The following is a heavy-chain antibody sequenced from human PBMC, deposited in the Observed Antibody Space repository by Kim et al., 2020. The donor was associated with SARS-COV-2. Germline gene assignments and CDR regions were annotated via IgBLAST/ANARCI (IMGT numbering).Heavy chain of an antibody. CDR1: GFTFSDSA. CDR2: IRSKANGYAT. V-gene: IGHV3-73*01. D-gene: IGHD1-1*01. CDR3: TRVPGTTLAFCDAFDI. J-gene: IGHJ3*02. Sequence: GGSLRLSCGASGFTFSDSAMHWVRQASGKGLEWVGRIRSKANGYATAYIESVKGRFTIYRDDSRNTAYLQMNSLKTEDTAVYYCTRVPGTTLAFCDAFDIWGQGTMVTVSS.